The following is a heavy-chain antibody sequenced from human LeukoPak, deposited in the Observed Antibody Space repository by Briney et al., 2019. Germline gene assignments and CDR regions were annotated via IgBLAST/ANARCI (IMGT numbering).Heavy chain of an antibody. D-gene: IGHD4-23*01. J-gene: IGHJ4*02. Sequence: ASVKVSCKASGGTSSSYAISWVRQAPGQGLEWMGGIIPIFGTANYAQKFQGRVTITADESTSTAYMELSSLRSEDTAVYYCARVKDYGGNSVGFDYWGQGTLVTVSS. CDR3: ARVKDYGGNSVGFDY. CDR2: IIPIFGTA. CDR1: GGTSSSYA. V-gene: IGHV1-69*13.